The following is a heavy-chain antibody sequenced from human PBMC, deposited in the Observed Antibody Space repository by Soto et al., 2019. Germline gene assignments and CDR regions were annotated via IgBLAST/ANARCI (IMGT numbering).Heavy chain of an antibody. D-gene: IGHD6-6*01. V-gene: IGHV4-39*01. Sequence: SETLSLTCTVSGGSISSSSYYWGWIRQPPGKGLEWIGSIYYSGSTYYNPSLKSRVTISVDTSKNQFSLKLSSVTAADTAVYYCARRKGSSSGWFDPWGQGTLVTVSS. J-gene: IGHJ5*02. CDR3: ARRKGSSSGWFDP. CDR2: IYYSGST. CDR1: GGSISSSSYY.